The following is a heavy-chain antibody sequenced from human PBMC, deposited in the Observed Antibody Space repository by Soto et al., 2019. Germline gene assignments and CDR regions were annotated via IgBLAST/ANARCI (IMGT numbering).Heavy chain of an antibody. CDR3: ARDRTLFGVVRVTWFAP. D-gene: IGHD3-3*01. J-gene: IGHJ5*02. Sequence: GASVKVSCKASGYTFTSYGISWVRQAPGQGLEWMGWISAYNGNTNYAQKLQGRVTMTTDTSTSTAYMELRSLRSDDTAVYYCARDRTLFGVVRVTWFAPWGQGTLVTVSS. CDR1: GYTFTSYG. V-gene: IGHV1-18*01. CDR2: ISAYNGNT.